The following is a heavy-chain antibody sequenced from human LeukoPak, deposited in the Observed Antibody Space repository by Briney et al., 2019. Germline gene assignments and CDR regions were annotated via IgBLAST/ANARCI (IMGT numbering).Heavy chain of an antibody. Sequence: GASVKVSCKASGYTFTGYYMHWVRQAPGQGLEWMGWINPNSGGTNYAQKFQGRVTMTRDTSISTAYMELSRLRSDDTAVYYCARRSSIAARSWFDPWGQGTLVTVSS. CDR3: ARRSSIAARSWFDP. V-gene: IGHV1-2*02. CDR1: GYTFTGYY. J-gene: IGHJ5*02. D-gene: IGHD6-6*01. CDR2: INPNSGGT.